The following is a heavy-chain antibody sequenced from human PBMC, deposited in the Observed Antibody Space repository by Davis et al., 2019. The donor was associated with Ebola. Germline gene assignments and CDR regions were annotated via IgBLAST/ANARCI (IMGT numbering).Heavy chain of an antibody. CDR3: ARDYYGSGNYYMNY. J-gene: IGHJ4*02. D-gene: IGHD3-10*01. CDR2: INWNGGST. CDR1: GFTFDDYG. Sequence: GESLKISCAASGFTFDDYGMSWVRQAPGKGLEWVSGINWNGGSTGYAGSVKGRFTISRDNAKNSLYLQMNSLRAEDTALYYCARDYYGSGNYYMNYWGQGTLVTVSS. V-gene: IGHV3-20*04.